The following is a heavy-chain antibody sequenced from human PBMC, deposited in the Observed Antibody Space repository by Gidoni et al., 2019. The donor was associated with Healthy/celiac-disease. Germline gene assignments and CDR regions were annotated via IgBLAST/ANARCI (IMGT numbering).Heavy chain of an antibody. CDR3: ARGRRDIVVVVLHSPYYFDY. V-gene: IGHV1-69*01. CDR2: IIPIFGTA. Sequence: QVQLVQSGAEVKKPGSSVTVSCKASGGTFSSYAISWVRQAPGQGLEWMGGIIPIFGTANYAQKFQGRVTITADESTSTAYMELSSLRSEDTAVYYCARGRRDIVVVVLHSPYYFDYWGQGTLVTVSS. D-gene: IGHD2-15*01. CDR1: GGTFSSYA. J-gene: IGHJ4*02.